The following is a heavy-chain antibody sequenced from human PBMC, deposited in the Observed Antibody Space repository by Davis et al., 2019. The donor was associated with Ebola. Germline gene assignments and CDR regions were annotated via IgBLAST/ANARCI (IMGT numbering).Heavy chain of an antibody. D-gene: IGHD2-21*01. CDR3: ASREVGQHNLF. CDR2: IRGSGGHT. V-gene: IGHV3-23*01. Sequence: GESLKISCAASGFTFSSYSMNWVRQAPGKGLEWVSGIRGSGGHTYYPDSVKGRFTISRDNSKNTIYLQMSSLRADDTGMYYCASREVGQHNLFWGQGTLVTVSS. CDR1: GFTFSSYS. J-gene: IGHJ1*01.